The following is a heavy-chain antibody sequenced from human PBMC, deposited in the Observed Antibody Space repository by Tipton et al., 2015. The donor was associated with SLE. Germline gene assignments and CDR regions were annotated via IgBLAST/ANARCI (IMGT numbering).Heavy chain of an antibody. V-gene: IGHV4-59*04. Sequence: TLSLTCTVSGGSITSYYWNWIRQPPGKGLEWIGSIYYSGSTYYNPSLKSRVTISVGTSKNQFSLKLSSVTAADTAVYYCSEGYYFDYWGQGTLVTVSS. CDR1: GGSITSYY. CDR2: IYYSGST. J-gene: IGHJ4*02. CDR3: SEGYYFDY.